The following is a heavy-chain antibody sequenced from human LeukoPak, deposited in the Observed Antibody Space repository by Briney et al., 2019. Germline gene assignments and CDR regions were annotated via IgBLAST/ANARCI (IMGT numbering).Heavy chain of an antibody. J-gene: IGHJ6*03. CDR3: AKEARGTIFGVVTLDYMYV. D-gene: IGHD3-3*01. V-gene: IGHV3-33*06. CDR1: GFTFSSYG. Sequence: PGGSLRLSCAASGFTFSSYGMHWVRQAPGKGLEWVAVIWYDGSNKYYADSVKGRFTISRDNSKNTLYLQMNSLRAEDTAVYYCAKEARGTIFGVVTLDYMYVWGKGTTVTVSS. CDR2: IWYDGSNK.